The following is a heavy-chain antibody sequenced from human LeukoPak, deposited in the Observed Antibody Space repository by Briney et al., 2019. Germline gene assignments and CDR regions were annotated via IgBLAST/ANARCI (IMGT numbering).Heavy chain of an antibody. CDR2: ISAYNGNT. CDR3: ARDRAGYSYGTFDY. Sequence: GASVKVSCKASGYTFTSYGISWVRQAPGPGLEWMGWISAYNGNTNYAQKLQGRVTMTTDTSTSTAYMELRSMRSDDTAVYYCARDRAGYSYGTFDYWGQGTLVTVSS. J-gene: IGHJ4*02. V-gene: IGHV1-18*01. CDR1: GYTFTSYG. D-gene: IGHD5-18*01.